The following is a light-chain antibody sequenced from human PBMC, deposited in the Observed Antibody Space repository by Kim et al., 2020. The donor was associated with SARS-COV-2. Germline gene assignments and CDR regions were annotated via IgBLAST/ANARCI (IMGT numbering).Light chain of an antibody. CDR1: QSVSSN. J-gene: IGKJ4*01. Sequence: VSPGERATLSCRASQSVSSNLAWYQQKPAQAPRLLIYGASTRATGIPARFSGSGSGTEFTLTISSLQSEDFAVYYCQQYNKWPLTFGGGTKVDIK. CDR2: GAS. V-gene: IGKV3-15*01. CDR3: QQYNKWPLT.